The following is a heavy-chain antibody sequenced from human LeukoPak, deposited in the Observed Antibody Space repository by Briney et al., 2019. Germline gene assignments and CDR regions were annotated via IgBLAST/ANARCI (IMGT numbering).Heavy chain of an antibody. CDR1: GGSISSGSYY. CDR2: IYPSGST. D-gene: IGHD3-22*01. Sequence: TLSLTCTVSGGSISSGSYYWSWIRQPAWKGLEWIGRIYPSGSTNYNPSLKSRVTISVDTSKNQFSLKLSSVTAADTAVYFCARETNGYYDHWGQGTLVTVSS. J-gene: IGHJ4*02. CDR3: ARETNGYYDH. V-gene: IGHV4-61*02.